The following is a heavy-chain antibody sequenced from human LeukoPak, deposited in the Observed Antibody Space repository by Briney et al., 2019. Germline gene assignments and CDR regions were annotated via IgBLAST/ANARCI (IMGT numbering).Heavy chain of an antibody. CDR3: ARSHWRAGDAFDI. J-gene: IGHJ3*02. D-gene: IGHD1-1*01. CDR2: IGTAGEI. Sequence: GGSLRLSCAASGFTFSSYDIHWVRQATGKGLEWVSGIGTAGEIYYPGSVKGRFTISRDNAKNSLYLQMNSLRAEDTALYHCARSHWRAGDAFDIWGQGTMVTVSS. V-gene: IGHV3-13*01. CDR1: GFTFSSYD.